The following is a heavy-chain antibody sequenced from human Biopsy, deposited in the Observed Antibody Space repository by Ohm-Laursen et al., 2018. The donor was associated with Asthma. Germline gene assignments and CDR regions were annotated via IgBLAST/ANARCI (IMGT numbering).Heavy chain of an antibody. CDR1: GFAVSRDH. CDR2: IWFDGSKK. CDR3: ARTFHFWSPYHAEHYQL. D-gene: IGHD3-3*02. J-gene: IGHJ1*01. Sequence: SLRLSCAASGFAVSRDHMFWVRQAPGRGLEWVGVIWFDGSKKYYADSVKGRFTISRDNSKKMLYLQMNSLRAEDTAVYYCARTFHFWSPYHAEHYQLWGQGTLVTVSS. V-gene: IGHV3-33*07.